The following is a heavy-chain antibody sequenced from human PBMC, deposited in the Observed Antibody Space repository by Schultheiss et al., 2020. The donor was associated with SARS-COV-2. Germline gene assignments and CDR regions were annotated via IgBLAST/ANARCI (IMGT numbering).Heavy chain of an antibody. J-gene: IGHJ4*02. CDR2: ISGSGDST. D-gene: IGHD2-8*01. CDR1: GFTFSNYA. V-gene: IGHV3-23*01. CDR3: TRDVMRGFIVPLIDN. Sequence: GGSLRLSCVASGFTFSNYAMSWARQAPGKGLEWVSGISGSGDSTYYADSVKGRFTISRDNSRNTLYLQMSSLSAEDTAVFFCTRDVMRGFIVPLIDNWGQGALVTVSS.